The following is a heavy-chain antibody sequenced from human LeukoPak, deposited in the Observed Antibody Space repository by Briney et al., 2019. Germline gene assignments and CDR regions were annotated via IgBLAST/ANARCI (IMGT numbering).Heavy chain of an antibody. Sequence: PGGSLRLSCAASGFTFSSYWMSWVRQAPGKGLEWVANIKQDGSEKYYVDSVKGRFTISRDSAKNSLYLQMHSLRAEDTAVYYCARSTSSSWYSVSDAFDIWGQGTMVTVSS. J-gene: IGHJ3*02. CDR3: ARSTSSSWYSVSDAFDI. V-gene: IGHV3-7*01. CDR1: GFTFSSYW. CDR2: IKQDGSEK. D-gene: IGHD6-13*01.